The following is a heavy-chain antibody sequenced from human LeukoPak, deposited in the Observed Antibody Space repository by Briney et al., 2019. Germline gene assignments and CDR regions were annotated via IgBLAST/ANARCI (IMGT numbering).Heavy chain of an antibody. D-gene: IGHD2-15*01. J-gene: IGHJ4*02. CDR2: ISYDGRNQ. CDR3: AKDESRYCTDDTCYPFDY. Sequence: GGSLRLSCAASGFTFSTYGMHWVRQAPGKGLEWVAVISYDGRNQYYGDSVKGRFTISRDNSRDTLYLQMNSLRAEDTAVYYCAKDESRYCTDDTCYPFDYWGQGTLVTVSS. V-gene: IGHV3-30*18. CDR1: GFTFSTYG.